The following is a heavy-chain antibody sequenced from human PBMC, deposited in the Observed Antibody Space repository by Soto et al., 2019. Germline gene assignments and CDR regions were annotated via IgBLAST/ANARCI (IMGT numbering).Heavy chain of an antibody. V-gene: IGHV1-3*04. D-gene: IGHD4-17*01. Sequence: ASVKVSWKASGYTFTNYAMHWVRQAPGQRLEWMGWINTGNGNTKYSQMLQGRVTITRDTSASTAYLELSSLRSEDTAVYYCARHETLHGDYDYWGQGTLVTVSS. CDR1: GYTFTNYA. CDR2: INTGNGNT. J-gene: IGHJ4*02. CDR3: ARHETLHGDYDY.